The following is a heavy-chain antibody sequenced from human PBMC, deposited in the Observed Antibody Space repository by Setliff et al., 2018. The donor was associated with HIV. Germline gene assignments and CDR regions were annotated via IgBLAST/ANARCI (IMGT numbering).Heavy chain of an antibody. CDR1: GDSIISNTYY. J-gene: IGHJ4*02. CDR3: AGQTRNRYDVLTGYSVL. CDR2: IFYTGST. V-gene: IGHV4-39*01. Sequence: SETLSLTCSVSGDSIISNTYYWGWIRQPPGKGPEWIASIFYTGSTFYTSSLKSRVRISMDKPKNQFSLELTSVTTEDTAVFYCAGQTRNRYDVLTGYSVLWGQGILVTVSS. D-gene: IGHD3-9*01.